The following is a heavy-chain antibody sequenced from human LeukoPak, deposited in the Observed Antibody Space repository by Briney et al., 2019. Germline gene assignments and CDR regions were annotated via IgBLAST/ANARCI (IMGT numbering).Heavy chain of an antibody. Sequence: GGSLRLSCAASGFTFSSYSMKWVRQAPGKGLEWVSSISSSSSYIYYADSVKGRFTISRDNAKNSLYLEMNSLRAEDTAVYYCARDGVCSLDAFDIWGQGTMVTVSS. CDR1: GFTFSSYS. CDR2: ISSSSSYI. CDR3: ARDGVCSLDAFDI. J-gene: IGHJ3*02. V-gene: IGHV3-21*01. D-gene: IGHD2-8*01.